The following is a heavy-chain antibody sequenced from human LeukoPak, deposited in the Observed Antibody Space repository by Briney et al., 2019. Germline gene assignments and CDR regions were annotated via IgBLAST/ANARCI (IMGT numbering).Heavy chain of an antibody. CDR3: ARDPGICYYGMDV. Sequence: GGSLRLSCAASGFTVSSNYMNWVRQAPGKGLEWVSVIYSGGSTYYADSVKGKFTISRDNSKNTVYLQMNSLRAEDTAVYFCARDPGICYYGMDVWGQGTTVTVSS. J-gene: IGHJ6*02. CDR2: IYSGGST. V-gene: IGHV3-66*01. CDR1: GFTVSSNY.